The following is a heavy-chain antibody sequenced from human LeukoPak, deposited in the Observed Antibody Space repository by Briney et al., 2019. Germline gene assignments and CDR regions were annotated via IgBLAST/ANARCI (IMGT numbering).Heavy chain of an antibody. CDR3: ARAGWYYYDSSGYLFNYYFDY. Sequence: SVKVSCKASGGTFSSYAISWMRQAPGQGLEWMGRIIPILGIANYAQKFQGRVTITADKSTSTAYMELSSLRSEDTAVYYCARAGWYYYDSSGYLFNYYFDYWGQGTLVTVSS. CDR1: GGTFSSYA. J-gene: IGHJ4*02. V-gene: IGHV1-69*04. CDR2: IIPILGIA. D-gene: IGHD3-22*01.